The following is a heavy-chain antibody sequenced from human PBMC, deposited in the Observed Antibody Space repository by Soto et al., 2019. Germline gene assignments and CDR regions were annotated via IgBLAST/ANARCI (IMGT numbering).Heavy chain of an antibody. D-gene: IGHD6-6*01. Sequence: QVQLQQWGAGLLKPSETLSLTCAVYGGSFSGYYWSWIRQPPGKGPEWIGEINHSGSTNYNPSLMSRVTTSVDTSKNQFSLKLSSVTAADTAVYYCARGLKQLVNGYYYYYYMDVWGKGTTVTVSS. CDR3: ARGLKQLVNGYYYYYYMDV. CDR2: INHSGST. V-gene: IGHV4-34*01. J-gene: IGHJ6*03. CDR1: GGSFSGYY.